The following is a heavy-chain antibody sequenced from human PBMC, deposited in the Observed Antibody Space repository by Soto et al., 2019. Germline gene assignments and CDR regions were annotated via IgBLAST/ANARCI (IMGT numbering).Heavy chain of an antibody. CDR3: ARELVPFNFDY. CDR2: ISYDGSNK. J-gene: IGHJ4*02. Sequence: GGSLRLSCAASGFTFSSYAMHWVRQAPGKGLEWVAVISYDGSNKYYADSVKGRFTISRDNSKNTLYLQMNSLRAEDTAVYYCARELVPFNFDYWGQGTLVTVSS. CDR1: GFTFSSYA. D-gene: IGHD2-8*02. V-gene: IGHV3-30-3*01.